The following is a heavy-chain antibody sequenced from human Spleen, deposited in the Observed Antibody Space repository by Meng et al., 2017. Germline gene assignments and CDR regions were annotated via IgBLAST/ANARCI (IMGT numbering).Heavy chain of an antibody. Sequence: QVHLQESGPGRVRPSETLSLPCTVSGGSVSSGSYYWSWIRQPPGKGLEWIGEINHSGSTNYNPSLESRATISVDTSQNNLSLKLSSVTAADSAVYYCARGPTTMAHDFDYWGQGTLVTVSS. CDR2: INHSGST. V-gene: IGHV4-61*03. J-gene: IGHJ4*02. CDR1: GGSVSSGSYY. D-gene: IGHD4-11*01. CDR3: ARGPTTMAHDFDY.